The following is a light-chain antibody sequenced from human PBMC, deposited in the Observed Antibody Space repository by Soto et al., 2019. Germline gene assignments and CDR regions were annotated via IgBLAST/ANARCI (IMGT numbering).Light chain of an antibody. CDR3: SSYAITNTLVL. CDR1: RSDIGVYNY. CDR2: DVS. J-gene: IGLJ2*01. V-gene: IGLV2-14*01. Sequence: QSALAQPASVSGSPGQSITISCTGTRSDIGVYNYVSWYQQLPGKAPKLMIFDVSNRPSGVSNRFSGSKSGNTASLTISGLQAEDEADYYCSSYAITNTLVLFGGGTKLTVL.